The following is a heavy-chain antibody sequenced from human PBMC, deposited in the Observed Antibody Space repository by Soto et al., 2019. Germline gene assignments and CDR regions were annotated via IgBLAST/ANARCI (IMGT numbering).Heavy chain of an antibody. Sequence: ASVKVSCKASGGTFSSYAISWVRQAPGQGLEWMGGIIPIFGTANYAQKFQGRVTITADESTSTAYMELSSLRSEDTAVYYCAVSSGSYPYYYYGMDVWGQGTTVTVSS. CDR2: IIPIFGTA. V-gene: IGHV1-69*13. CDR3: AVSSGSYPYYYYGMDV. D-gene: IGHD1-26*01. J-gene: IGHJ6*02. CDR1: GGTFSSYA.